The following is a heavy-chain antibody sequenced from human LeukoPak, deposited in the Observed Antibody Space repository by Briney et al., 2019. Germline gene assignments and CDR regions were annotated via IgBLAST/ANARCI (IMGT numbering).Heavy chain of an antibody. V-gene: IGHV3-53*01. J-gene: IGHJ3*02. D-gene: IGHD2-2*02. CDR3: ARDPGGPHTVKWDAFDI. CDR2: IYSGGST. Sequence: GGSLRLSCAASGFTVSSNYMNWVRQAPGKGLEWVSVIYSGGSTYYADSVKGRFTISRDNSKNTLYLQMNSLRAEDTAVYYCARDPGGPHTVKWDAFDIWGQGTMVTVSS. CDR1: GFTVSSNY.